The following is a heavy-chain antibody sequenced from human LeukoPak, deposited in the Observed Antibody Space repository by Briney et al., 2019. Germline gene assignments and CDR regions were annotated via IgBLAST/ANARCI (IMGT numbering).Heavy chain of an antibody. J-gene: IGHJ4*02. CDR3: ARGELRYSINY. Sequence: SETLSLTCTVSGGSISSYYWSWIRQPPGKGLEWNGYIYYSGSTNYNPSLKSRVTISVDTSKNQFSLKLSSVTAADTAVYYCARGELRYSINYWGQGTLVTVSS. CDR2: IYYSGST. D-gene: IGHD3-9*01. CDR1: GGSISSYY. V-gene: IGHV4-59*01.